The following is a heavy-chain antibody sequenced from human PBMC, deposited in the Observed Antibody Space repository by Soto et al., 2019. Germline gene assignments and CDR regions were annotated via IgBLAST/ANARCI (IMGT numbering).Heavy chain of an antibody. Sequence: EVQLLESGGGLVQPGGSLRLSCAASGFTFSSYAMSWVRQAPGKGLEWVSGISGSGGSTYYADSVKGRFTISRDNSKNTLYLQMKRRGAGDTAVYYGGKGGQAGGGGNFDYWGQGTLVTVSS. CDR3: GKGGQAGGGGNFDY. J-gene: IGHJ4*02. V-gene: IGHV3-23*01. CDR1: GFTFSSYA. CDR2: ISGSGGST. D-gene: IGHD3-16*01.